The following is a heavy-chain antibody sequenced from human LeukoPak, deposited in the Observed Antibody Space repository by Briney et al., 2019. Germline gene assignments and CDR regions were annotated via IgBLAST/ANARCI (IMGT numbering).Heavy chain of an antibody. D-gene: IGHD1-26*01. CDR1: GFAFGDYS. V-gene: IGHV3-49*04. CDR2: IRSKAYGGTT. Sequence: GGSLRLSCTSSGFAFGDYSMTWVRQAPGKGLEWVGFIRSKAYGGTTEYAASVKGRFTISRDDSKSIAYLQMNSLKTEDTAVYHCASRSGRQWLPYFDYWGQGTLVTVSS. J-gene: IGHJ4*02. CDR3: ASRSGRQWLPYFDY.